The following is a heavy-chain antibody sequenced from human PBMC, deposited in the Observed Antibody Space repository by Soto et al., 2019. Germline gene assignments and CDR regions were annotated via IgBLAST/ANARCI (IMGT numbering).Heavy chain of an antibody. V-gene: IGHV1-46*01. CDR3: AGSIFGVVIMVY. J-gene: IGHJ4*02. CDR1: GYTFTSYY. Sequence: APVKVSCKASGYTFTSYYMHWVRQAPGQGLQWMGIINPSGGSTSYAQKFQGRVTMTRDTSTSTVYMELSSLRSEDTAVYYCAGSIFGVVIMVYWGQGTLVTVSS. CDR2: INPSGGST. D-gene: IGHD3-3*01.